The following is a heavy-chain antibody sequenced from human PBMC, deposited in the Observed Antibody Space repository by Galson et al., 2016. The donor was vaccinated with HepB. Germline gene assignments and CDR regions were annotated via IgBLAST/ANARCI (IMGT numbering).Heavy chain of an antibody. D-gene: IGHD3-22*01. CDR3: SLADYYDSSGDPLYYYLDV. CDR2: MYYSGST. CDR1: GGSISSYY. Sequence: EPLSLTCTVSGGSISSYYWSWIRQPPGKGLEWIGYMYYSGSTNCNPSLKSRVTISVDTSKLQFSLKLSSVTAADTAVYYCSLADYYDSSGDPLYYYLDVWGKGTTVTVSS. V-gene: IGHV4-59*12. J-gene: IGHJ6*03.